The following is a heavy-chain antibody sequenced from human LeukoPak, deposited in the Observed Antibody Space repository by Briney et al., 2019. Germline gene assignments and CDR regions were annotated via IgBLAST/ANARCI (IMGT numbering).Heavy chain of an antibody. V-gene: IGHV4-30-4*01. Sequence: SQTLSLTCTVSGGSISSGDYYWSWIRQPPGKGLEWIVYIYYSGSTYYNPSLRSRVTISVDTFKNQFSLKLSSVTAADTAVYYCARGSTMARVYSYGYFYYYGMDVWGQGTTVTVSS. CDR2: IYYSGST. D-gene: IGHD5-18*01. J-gene: IGHJ6*02. CDR3: ARGSTMARVYSYGYFYYYGMDV. CDR1: GGSISSGDYY.